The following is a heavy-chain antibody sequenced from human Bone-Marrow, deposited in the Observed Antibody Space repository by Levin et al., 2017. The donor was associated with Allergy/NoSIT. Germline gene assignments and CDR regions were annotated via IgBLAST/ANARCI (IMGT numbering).Heavy chain of an antibody. CDR2: IYWDDDE. J-gene: IGHJ4*02. D-gene: IGHD2-15*01. CDR3: AHSGGGRVVDY. CDR1: GFSLRSSGVG. V-gene: IGHV2-5*02. Sequence: ESGPTLVKPTQTLTLTCTFSGFSLRSSGVGVGWIRQPPGKALEWLAFIYWDDDERYSLSLKSRLTITKDTSKNQVVLTMDNMDPVDTGTYYCAHSGGGRVVDYWGQGTLVTVSS.